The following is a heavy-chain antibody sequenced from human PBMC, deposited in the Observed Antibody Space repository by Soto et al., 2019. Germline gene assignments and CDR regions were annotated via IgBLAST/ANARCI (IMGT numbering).Heavy chain of an antibody. CDR1: GGSISSSSYY. D-gene: IGHD6-19*01. V-gene: IGHV4-39*01. Sequence: SETLSLTCTVSGGSISSSSYYWGWIRQPPGKGLEWIGSIYYSGSTYYNPSLKSRVTISVDTSTNQFSLKLSSVTAADTAVYYCARHGLSVAGTAALSFDYWGQGTLVTVSS. CDR2: IYYSGST. CDR3: ARHGLSVAGTAALSFDY. J-gene: IGHJ4*02.